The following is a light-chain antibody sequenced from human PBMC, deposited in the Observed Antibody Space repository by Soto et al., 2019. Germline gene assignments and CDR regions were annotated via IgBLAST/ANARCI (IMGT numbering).Light chain of an antibody. V-gene: IGKV3-20*01. CDR3: QQYGSSPPGT. CDR2: GAS. J-gene: IGKJ1*01. Sequence: ESVVTQSPATLSLSPVERATLSCMASQSVSSSYLAWYQQKPGQAPRLLIYGASSRATGIPDRFSGSGSGTDFTLTISRLEPEDFAVYYCQQYGSSPPGTFGQGTKVDIK. CDR1: QSVSSSY.